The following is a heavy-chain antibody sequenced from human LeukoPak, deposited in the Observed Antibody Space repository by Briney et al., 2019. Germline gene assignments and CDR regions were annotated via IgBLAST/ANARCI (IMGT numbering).Heavy chain of an antibody. CDR2: IYHSGST. V-gene: IGHV4-4*02. J-gene: IGHJ4*02. CDR3: AKSGENIVVVPAAIPWD. D-gene: IGHD2-2*01. CDR1: GGSISSSNW. Sequence: PSGTLSLTCAVSGGSISSSNWWSWVRQPPGKGLEWIGEIYHSGSTNYNPSLKSRVTISVDKSKNQFSLKLSSVTAADTAVYYCAKSGENIVVVPAAIPWDWGQGTLVTVSS.